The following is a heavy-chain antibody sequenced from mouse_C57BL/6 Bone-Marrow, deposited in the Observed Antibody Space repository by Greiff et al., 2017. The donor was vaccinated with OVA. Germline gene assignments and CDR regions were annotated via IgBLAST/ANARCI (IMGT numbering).Heavy chain of an antibody. CDR2: ISGGGGNT. D-gene: IGHD2-1*01. CDR1: GFTFSSYT. CDR3: ARQDGNYDYAMDY. J-gene: IGHJ4*01. Sequence: DVMLVESGGGLVKPGGSLKLSCAASGFTFSSYTMSWVHQTPEKRLEWVATISGGGGNTYYPDSVKGRFTISRDNAKNTLYLQMSSLRSEDTALYYCARQDGNYDYAMDYWGQGTSVTVSS. V-gene: IGHV5-9*01.